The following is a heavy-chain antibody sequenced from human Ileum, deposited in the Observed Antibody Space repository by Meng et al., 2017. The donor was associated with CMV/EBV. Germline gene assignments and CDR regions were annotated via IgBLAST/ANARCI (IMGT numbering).Heavy chain of an antibody. D-gene: IGHD2-8*01. Sequence: SETLSLTCTVSGGSISSYYWNWIRQPPGKGLEWIGHIYYSGTTKYNPSLESRVTISVDTSKNQFSLKLSSVTAADTAVYYCARRYCTNTVCYFFDYWGQGTLVTVSS. J-gene: IGHJ4*02. CDR3: ARRYCTNTVCYFFDY. V-gene: IGHV4-59*01. CDR1: GGSISSYY. CDR2: IYYSGTT.